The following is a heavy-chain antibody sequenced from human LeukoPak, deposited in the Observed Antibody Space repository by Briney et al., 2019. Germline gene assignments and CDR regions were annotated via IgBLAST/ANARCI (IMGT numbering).Heavy chain of an antibody. D-gene: IGHD1-26*01. CDR1: GFTFGDYA. V-gene: IGHV3-49*03. CDR2: IRSKAYGGTT. Sequence: GGSLRLSCTASGFTFGDYAMSWFRQAPGKGLEWVGFIRSKAYGGTTEYAASVKGRFTISRDDSKSIAYLQMNSLKTEDTAVYYCTSWDSGSYFAFDYWGQGTLVTVSS. J-gene: IGHJ4*02. CDR3: TSWDSGSYFAFDY.